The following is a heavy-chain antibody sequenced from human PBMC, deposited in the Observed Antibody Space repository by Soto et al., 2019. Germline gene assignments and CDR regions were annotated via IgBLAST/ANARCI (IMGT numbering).Heavy chain of an antibody. Sequence: QVQLVESGGGVVQPGRSLRLSCAASGFTFSSYGMHWVRPAPGKGLEWVAIISYDGSETYYAGSVKGRFTISRDNSKNTLYLQMNSLRAEDTAVYYCAKGAVTSSLYYFDYWGQGTLVTVSS. CDR1: GFTFSSYG. V-gene: IGHV3-30*18. D-gene: IGHD4-17*01. J-gene: IGHJ4*02. CDR3: AKGAVTSSLYYFDY. CDR2: ISYDGSET.